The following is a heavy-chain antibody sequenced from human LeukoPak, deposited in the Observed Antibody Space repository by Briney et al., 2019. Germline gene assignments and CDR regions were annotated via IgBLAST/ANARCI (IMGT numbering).Heavy chain of an antibody. V-gene: IGHV4-61*02. CDR1: GGSISSGSYY. Sequence: SETLSLTCTVPGGSISSGSYYWNWIRQPAGKGLEWIGRIYTSGSTNYNPSLKSRVTISVDTSKNQFSLKLSSVTAADTAVYYCARNSGWYGVSWGQGTLVTVSS. CDR3: ARNSGWYGVS. CDR2: IYTSGST. D-gene: IGHD6-19*01. J-gene: IGHJ4*02.